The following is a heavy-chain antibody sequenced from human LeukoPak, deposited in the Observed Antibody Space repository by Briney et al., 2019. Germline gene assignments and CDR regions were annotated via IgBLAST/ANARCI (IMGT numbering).Heavy chain of an antibody. Sequence: PGGSLRLSCAASGFTFSGSAMHWVRQASGKGLEWVGRIRSKANSYATAYAASVKGRFTISRDDSKNTAYLQMNSLKTEDTAVYYCTSSGWYDYFDYWGQGTLVTVSS. CDR3: TSSGWYDYFDY. CDR2: IRSKANSYAT. J-gene: IGHJ4*02. D-gene: IGHD6-19*01. CDR1: GFTFSGSA. V-gene: IGHV3-73*01.